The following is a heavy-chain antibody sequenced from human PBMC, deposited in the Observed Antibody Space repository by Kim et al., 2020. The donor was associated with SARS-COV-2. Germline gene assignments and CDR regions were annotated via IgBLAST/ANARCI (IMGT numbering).Heavy chain of an antibody. V-gene: IGHV4-34*01. D-gene: IGHD3-16*02. CDR3: AGVKGARVNFDY. Sequence: KGLEWNGEINHSGITDYSPSLKSRVTISVDTSKNQFSLKLSSVTAADTAVYYCAGVKGARVNFDYWGQGTLVTVSS. CDR2: INHSGIT. J-gene: IGHJ4*02.